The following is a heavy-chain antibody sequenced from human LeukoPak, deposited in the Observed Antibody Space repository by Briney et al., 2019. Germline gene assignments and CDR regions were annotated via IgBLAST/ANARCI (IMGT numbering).Heavy chain of an antibody. CDR2: ISSGSTYI. D-gene: IGHD1-26*01. J-gene: IGHJ5*02. Sequence: PGGSLRLSCAASGFTFSTYSMNWVRQAPRQGLEWVSSISSGSTYIYYIDSVKGRFTISRDNAKNSLYLQMDSLRAEDTAVYYCARDLYTGTNWFDPWGQGTLVTVSS. CDR3: ARDLYTGTNWFDP. V-gene: IGHV3-21*01. CDR1: GFTFSTYS.